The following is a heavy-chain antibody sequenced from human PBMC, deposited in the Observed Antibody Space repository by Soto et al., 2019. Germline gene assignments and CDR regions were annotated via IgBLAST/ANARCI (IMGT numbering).Heavy chain of an antibody. CDR1: GFTFSSYA. CDR3: AIELIEEGPIHTYYYYGMDV. Sequence: GGSLRLSCAASGFTFSSYAMHWVRQAPGKGLEWVAVISYDGSNKYYADSVKGRFTISRDNSKNTLYLQMNSLRAEDTAVYYCAIELIEEGPIHTYYYYGMDVWGQGTTVTVSS. D-gene: IGHD5-18*01. V-gene: IGHV3-30-3*01. CDR2: ISYDGSNK. J-gene: IGHJ6*02.